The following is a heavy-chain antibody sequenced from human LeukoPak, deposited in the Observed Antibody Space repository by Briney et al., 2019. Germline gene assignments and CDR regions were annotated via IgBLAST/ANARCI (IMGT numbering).Heavy chain of an antibody. Sequence: PGGSLRLSCAASGFTFSNAWMSWVRQAPGKGLEWVGRIKSKTDGGTTDYAAPVKGRFTISRDDSKNTLYLQMNSLKTEDTAVYYCTTEIPYPELELPDYWGQGTLVTVSS. CDR1: GFTFSNAW. V-gene: IGHV3-15*01. J-gene: IGHJ4*02. D-gene: IGHD1-7*01. CDR3: TTEIPYPELELPDY. CDR2: IKSKTDGGTT.